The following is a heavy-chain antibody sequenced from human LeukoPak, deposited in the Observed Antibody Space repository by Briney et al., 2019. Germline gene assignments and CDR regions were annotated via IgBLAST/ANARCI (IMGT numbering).Heavy chain of an antibody. CDR3: ARQRLWADY. CDR1: GDSMSSHY. J-gene: IGHJ4*02. Sequence: SETLSLTCTVSGDSMSSHYWGWFRQPPGTGLEWIGVVYYSGSTYYTPSLKSRVTISVDTSKNQFSLRLNSVTAADTAVYYCARQRLWADYWGQGTLVTVSS. CDR2: VYYSGST. V-gene: IGHV4-39*01. D-gene: IGHD1-26*01.